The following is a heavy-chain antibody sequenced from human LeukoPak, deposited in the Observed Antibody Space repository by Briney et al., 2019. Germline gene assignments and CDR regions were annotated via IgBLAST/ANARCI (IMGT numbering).Heavy chain of an antibody. CDR1: GFTFSSYA. CDR3: ARILRYFDWLPPSHGMDV. CDR2: ISGSGGST. J-gene: IGHJ6*02. V-gene: IGHV3-23*01. Sequence: PGGSLRLSCAASGFTFSSYAMSWVRQAPGKGLEWVSAISGSGGSTYYADSVKGRFTISRDNSKNTLYLQMNSLRAEDTAVYYCARILRYFDWLPPSHGMDVWGQGTTVTVSS. D-gene: IGHD3-9*01.